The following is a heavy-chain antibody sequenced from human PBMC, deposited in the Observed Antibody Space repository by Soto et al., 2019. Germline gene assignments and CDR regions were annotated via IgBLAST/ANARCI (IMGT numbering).Heavy chain of an antibody. CDR2: IRDSGERT. V-gene: IGHV3-23*01. CDR1: GFTFNDYA. Sequence: GGSLRLSCAASGFTFNDYAMSWVRQAPGKGLEWVSSIRDSGERTYYSDSVKGRFTISRDNSKNTLYLQMKSLRAEDTALYYCARTGRNTYLQANDYWGQGTLVTVSS. J-gene: IGHJ4*02. CDR3: ARTGRNTYLQANDY. D-gene: IGHD4-4*01.